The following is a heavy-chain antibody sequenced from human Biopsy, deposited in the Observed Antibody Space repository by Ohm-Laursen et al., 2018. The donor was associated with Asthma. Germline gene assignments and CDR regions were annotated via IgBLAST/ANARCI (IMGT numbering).Heavy chain of an antibody. Sequence: GSLRPSCAASGFSFSSYAMSWVRQAPGQGLEWVSSVSLNGENTYYTDSVKGRFTISRDNPENTLYLQMSSLGAEDTAIYYCAKDKVGAANSYQYGMDVWGQGTTVTVSS. CDR3: AKDKVGAANSYQYGMDV. J-gene: IGHJ6*02. D-gene: IGHD1-26*01. CDR2: VSLNGENT. V-gene: IGHV3-23*01. CDR1: GFSFSSYA.